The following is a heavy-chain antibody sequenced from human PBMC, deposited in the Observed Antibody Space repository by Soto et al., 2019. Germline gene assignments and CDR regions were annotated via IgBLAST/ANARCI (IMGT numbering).Heavy chain of an antibody. D-gene: IGHD2-15*01. CDR3: AKKLTVCEYYYYMDV. CDR1: GFTFSNYG. V-gene: IGHV3-23*01. CDR2: IRASGDST. Sequence: EVQLLESGGGLVQPGGSLRLSCAASGFTFSNYGMTWVRQAPGKGLEWVSAIRASGDSTFYSDSVKGRFTISRDISKNTLYLQMNSLRAEDTAVYYCAKKLTVCEYYYYMDVWGKGTTVTVSS. J-gene: IGHJ6*03.